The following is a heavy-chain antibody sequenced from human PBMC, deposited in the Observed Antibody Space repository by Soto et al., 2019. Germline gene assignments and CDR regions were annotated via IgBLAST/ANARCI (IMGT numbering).Heavy chain of an antibody. V-gene: IGHV1-18*01. CDR1: GYTFTSYG. J-gene: IGHJ5*02. CDR2: ISAYNGNT. CDR3: ARNQDYDFWSGYKNWFDP. Sequence: GASVKVSCRASGYTFTSYGISWVRQAPGQGLEWMGWISAYNGNTNYAQKLQGRVTMTTDTSTSTAYMELRSLRSDDTAMYYCARNQDYDFWSGYKNWFDPWGQGTLVTVSS. D-gene: IGHD3-3*01.